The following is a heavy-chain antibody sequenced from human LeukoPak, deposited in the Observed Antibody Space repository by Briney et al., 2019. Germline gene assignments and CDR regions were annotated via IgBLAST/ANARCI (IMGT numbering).Heavy chain of an antibody. V-gene: IGHV4-59*08. CDR3: ARAVAGTSYFDY. CDR1: GGSISSYY. J-gene: IGHJ4*02. CDR2: IYYSGST. D-gene: IGHD6-19*01. Sequence: SETLSLTCTVSGGSISSYYWSWIRQPPGKGLEWIGYIYYSGSTNYNPSLKSRVTISVDTSKNQFSLKLSSVTAADTAVYYCARAVAGTSYFDYWGQGTLVTVSP.